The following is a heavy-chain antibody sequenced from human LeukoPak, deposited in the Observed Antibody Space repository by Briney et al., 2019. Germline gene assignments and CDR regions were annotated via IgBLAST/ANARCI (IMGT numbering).Heavy chain of an antibody. J-gene: IGHJ5*02. Sequence: ASVKVSCTASGYTFTSYGISWVRQAPGQGLEWMGWISAYNGNTNYAQKLQGRVTMTTDTSTSTAYMELRSLRSDDTAVYYCARDSGYCSSTSCYLDWFDPWGQGTLVTVSS. CDR1: GYTFTSYG. D-gene: IGHD2-2*01. CDR3: ARDSGYCSSTSCYLDWFDP. CDR2: ISAYNGNT. V-gene: IGHV1-18*01.